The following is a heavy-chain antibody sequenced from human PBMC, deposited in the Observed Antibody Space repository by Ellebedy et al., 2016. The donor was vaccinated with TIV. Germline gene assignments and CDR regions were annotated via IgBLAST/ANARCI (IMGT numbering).Heavy chain of an antibody. CDR1: GFTFSSYA. D-gene: IGHD6-19*01. V-gene: IGHV3-30*04. CDR3: ARGGLDDAFDI. CDR2: ISYDGSNK. J-gene: IGHJ3*02. Sequence: GESLKISXAASGFTFSSYAMHWVRQAPGKGLEWVAVISYDGSNKYYADSVKGRFTISRDNSKNTLYLQMNSLRAEDTAVYYCARGGLDDAFDIWGQGTMVTVSS.